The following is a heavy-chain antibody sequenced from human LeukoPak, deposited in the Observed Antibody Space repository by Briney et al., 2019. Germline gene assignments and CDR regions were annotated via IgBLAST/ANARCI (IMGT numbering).Heavy chain of an antibody. V-gene: IGHV4-30-4*08. Sequence: SETLSLTCTVSGGSISSGDYYWSWIRQPPRKGLEWVGYIYYSGSTYYNPSLKSRVTISVDTSKNQFSLKLSSVTAADTAVYYCARSGPLCSSTSCYLYYFDYWGQGTLVTVSS. J-gene: IGHJ4*02. CDR3: ARSGPLCSSTSCYLYYFDY. D-gene: IGHD2-2*01. CDR1: GGSISSGDYY. CDR2: IYYSGST.